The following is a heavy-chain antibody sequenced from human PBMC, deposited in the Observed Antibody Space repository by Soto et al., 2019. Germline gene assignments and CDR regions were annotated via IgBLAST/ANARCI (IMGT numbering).Heavy chain of an antibody. CDR2: ISAYNGNT. Sequence: GASVKVSWKASGYTFTSYGISWVRQAPGQGLEWMGWISAYNGNTNYAQKLQGRVTMTTDTSTSTAYMELRSLRSDDTAVYYCARDGSYYYVGSGTHDGMDVWGQGTTVTVSS. CDR3: ARDGSYYYVGSGTHDGMDV. D-gene: IGHD3-10*02. J-gene: IGHJ6*02. V-gene: IGHV1-18*01. CDR1: GYTFTSYG.